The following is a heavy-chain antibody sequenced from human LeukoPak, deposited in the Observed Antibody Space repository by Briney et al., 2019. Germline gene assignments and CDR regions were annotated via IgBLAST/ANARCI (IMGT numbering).Heavy chain of an antibody. Sequence: PGRSLRLSCAASGFTFSSFSMNWVRQAPGKGLEWVSSISTTSSYKYYADSVKGRFTISRDSAKNSLYLQMNSLRAEDMAVYYCARDQMCLASYCSRTFDYWGQGTLVTVSS. CDR1: GFTFSSFS. V-gene: IGHV3-21*01. CDR2: ISTTSSYK. J-gene: IGHJ4*02. D-gene: IGHD2-2*01. CDR3: ARDQMCLASYCSRTFDY.